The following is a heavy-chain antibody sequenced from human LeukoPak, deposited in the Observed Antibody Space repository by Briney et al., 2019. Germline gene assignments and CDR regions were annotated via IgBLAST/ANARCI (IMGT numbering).Heavy chain of an antibody. Sequence: GGSLRLSCAASGFTFSNAWMSWVRQAPGKGLERVGRIKSKTDGGTTDYAAPVKGRFTISRDDSKNTLYLQMNSLKTEDTAVYYCTTVRRFGESTFDYRGQGTLVTVSS. V-gene: IGHV3-15*01. CDR2: IKSKTDGGTT. J-gene: IGHJ4*02. D-gene: IGHD3-10*01. CDR1: GFTFSNAW. CDR3: TTVRRFGESTFDY.